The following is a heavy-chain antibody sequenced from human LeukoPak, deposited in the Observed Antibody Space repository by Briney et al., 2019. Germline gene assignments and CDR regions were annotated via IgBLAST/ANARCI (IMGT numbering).Heavy chain of an antibody. CDR3: ARGAYSSSWYADFDY. Sequence: ASVKVSCKASGYTFTNYGLIWVRQAPGQGLAWMGWFSAYNGDTNYAEKFQGRVTMTSEISTNTAFMELRSLRSDDTAVYYCARGAYSSSWYADFDYWGQGTLVTVSS. J-gene: IGHJ4*02. V-gene: IGHV1-18*01. CDR1: GYTFTNYG. CDR2: FSAYNGDT. D-gene: IGHD6-13*01.